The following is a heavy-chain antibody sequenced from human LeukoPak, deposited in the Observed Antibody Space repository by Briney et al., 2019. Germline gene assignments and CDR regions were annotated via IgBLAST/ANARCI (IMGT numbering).Heavy chain of an antibody. V-gene: IGHV1-69*05. J-gene: IGHJ4*02. D-gene: IGHD3-22*01. CDR1: GGTFSSYA. CDR3: ARDYYDSSGYYSFDY. Sequence: ASVKVSCKASGGTFSSYAISWVRQAPGQGLEWVGGIIPIFGTANYAQKFQGRVTITTDESTSTAYMELSSLRSEDTAVYYCARDYYDSSGYYSFDYWGQGTLVTVSS. CDR2: IIPIFGTA.